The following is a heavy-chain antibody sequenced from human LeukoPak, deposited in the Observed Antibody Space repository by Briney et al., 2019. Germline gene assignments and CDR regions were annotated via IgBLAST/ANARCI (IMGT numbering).Heavy chain of an antibody. CDR2: IIPILNIA. D-gene: IGHD3-22*01. Sequence: GASVKVSCKASGGTFSSYAISWVRQAPGQGLEWMGRIIPILNIANYAQKFQGRVTITADKSTSTAYMELSSLRSEDTAVYYCAILMVSTNYYDSSGYYSGDYWGQGTLVTVSS. CDR1: GGTFSSYA. CDR3: AILMVSTNYYDSSGYYSGDY. V-gene: IGHV1-69*04. J-gene: IGHJ4*02.